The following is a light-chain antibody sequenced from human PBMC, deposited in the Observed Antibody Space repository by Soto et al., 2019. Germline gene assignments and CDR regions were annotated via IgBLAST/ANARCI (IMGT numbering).Light chain of an antibody. V-gene: IGLV2-11*01. J-gene: IGLJ1*01. CDR1: SSDVGSYNY. CDR2: DVN. Sequence: QSALTQPRSVSGSPGQSVTISCTATSSDVGSYNYVAWYQQHPGKAPKLMIYDVNKRPSGVPDRFSGSKSGNTASLTISGLQAEDEADYYCCSYAGSYTLYVFGIGTKVTVL. CDR3: CSYAGSYTLYV.